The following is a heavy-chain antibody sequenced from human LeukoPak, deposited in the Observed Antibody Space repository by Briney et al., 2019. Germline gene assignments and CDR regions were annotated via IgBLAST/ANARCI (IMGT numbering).Heavy chain of an antibody. CDR2: ISSSGSTI. J-gene: IGHJ6*02. V-gene: IGHV3-48*03. CDR1: GFTFSSYE. D-gene: IGHD2-21*01. CDR3: ARGGGLSTTWGMVVKYYYGMDV. Sequence: PGGSPRLSCAASGFTFSSYEMNWVRQAPGKGLEWVSYISSSGSTIYYADSVKGRFTISRDNAKNSLYLQMNSLRAEDTAVYYCARGGGLSTTWGMVVKYYYGMDVWGQGTTVTVSS.